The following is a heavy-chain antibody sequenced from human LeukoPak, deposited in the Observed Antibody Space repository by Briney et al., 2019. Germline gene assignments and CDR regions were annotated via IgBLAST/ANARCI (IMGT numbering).Heavy chain of an antibody. D-gene: IGHD1-26*01. V-gene: IGHV3-23*01. CDR1: GFTFSSYA. Sequence: GGSLRLSCEASGFTFSSYAMSWVRQAPGKGLEGVSGISGSGGSTYYADSVKGRFTISRDNSKNTLYLQANSLRAEDTAVYYCAKGGKWDVTPFDYWGQGTLVTVSS. CDR2: ISGSGGST. J-gene: IGHJ4*02. CDR3: AKGGKWDVTPFDY.